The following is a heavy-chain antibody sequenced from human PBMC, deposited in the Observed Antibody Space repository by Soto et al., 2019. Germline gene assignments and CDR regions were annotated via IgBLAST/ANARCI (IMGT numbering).Heavy chain of an antibody. Sequence: GGSLRLSCAASGFTFSSYWMHWVRQAPGKGLVWVSRINSDGSSTSYADSVKGRFTISRDNAKNTLYLQMNSLRAEDTAVYYFARGHSNYGIHYYYMDVWGKGTTVTVSS. CDR2: INSDGSST. CDR3: ARGHSNYGIHYYYMDV. J-gene: IGHJ6*03. V-gene: IGHV3-74*01. D-gene: IGHD4-4*01. CDR1: GFTFSSYW.